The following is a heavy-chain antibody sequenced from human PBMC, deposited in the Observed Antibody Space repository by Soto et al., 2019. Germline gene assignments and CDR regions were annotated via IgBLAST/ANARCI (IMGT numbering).Heavy chain of an antibody. CDR2: ISYDGSNK. CDR1: GFTFSSYG. CDR3: AKDRYGCSSTSCYPYYYYGMDV. J-gene: IGHJ6*02. Sequence: GSLRLSCAASGFTFSSYGMHWVRQAPGKGLEWVAVISYDGSNKYYADSVKGRFTISRDNSKNTLYLQMNSLRAEDTAVYYCAKDRYGCSSTSCYPYYYYGMDVWGQGTTVTVSS. V-gene: IGHV3-30*18. D-gene: IGHD2-2*01.